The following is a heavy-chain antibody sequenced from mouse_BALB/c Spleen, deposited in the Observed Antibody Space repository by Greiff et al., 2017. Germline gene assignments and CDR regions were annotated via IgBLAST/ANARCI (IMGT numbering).Heavy chain of an antibody. CDR2: IDPANGNT. CDR1: GFNIKDTY. CDR3: ARPGTEAAWFAY. J-gene: IGHJ3*01. V-gene: IGHV14-3*02. D-gene: IGHD4-1*01. Sequence: VQLQQSGAELVKPGASVKLSCTASGFNIKDTYMHWVKQRPEQGLEWIGRIDPANGNTKYDPKFQGKATITADTSSNTAYLQLSSLTSEDTAVYYCARPGTEAAWFAYWGQGTLVTVFA.